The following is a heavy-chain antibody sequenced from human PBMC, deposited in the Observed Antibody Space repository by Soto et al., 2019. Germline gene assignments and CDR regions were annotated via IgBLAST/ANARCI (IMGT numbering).Heavy chain of an antibody. CDR1: GGSISSGGYT. CDR2: IYHSGST. CDR3: ARGYYYDSSGYYNGDAFDI. J-gene: IGHJ3*02. V-gene: IGHV4-30-2*01. D-gene: IGHD3-22*01. Sequence: PSETLSLTCAVSGGSISSGGYTWSWIRQPPGKGLEWIGYIYHSGSTYYNPSLKSRVTISVDRSKNQFSLKLSSVTAADTAVYYCARGYYYDSSGYYNGDAFDIWGQGTMVTVSS.